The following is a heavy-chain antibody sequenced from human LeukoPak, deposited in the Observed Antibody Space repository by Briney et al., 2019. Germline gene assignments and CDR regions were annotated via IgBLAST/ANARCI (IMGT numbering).Heavy chain of an antibody. Sequence: GESLKISCKGSGYSFTSYWIGWVRQTPGKGLEWMGIIYPGDSDTRYSPSFQGQVTISADKSISTAYLQWSSLKASDTAMYYCARQLSDSSGWYPGHYWGQGTLVTVSS. J-gene: IGHJ4*02. CDR3: ARQLSDSSGWYPGHY. D-gene: IGHD6-19*01. CDR2: IYPGDSDT. V-gene: IGHV5-51*01. CDR1: GYSFTSYW.